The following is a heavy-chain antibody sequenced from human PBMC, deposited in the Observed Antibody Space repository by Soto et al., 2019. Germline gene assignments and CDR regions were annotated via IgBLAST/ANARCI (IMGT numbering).Heavy chain of an antibody. V-gene: IGHV1-69*01. J-gene: IGHJ4*02. CDR3: ARGGFLEWLPPFDY. D-gene: IGHD3-3*01. CDR2: IFPIFGTA. Sequence: QVQLVQSGAEVKKPGSSVKVSCKASGGTFSSYAISWVRQAPGQGLEWMGGIFPIFGTANYAQTFQGRVTITADESTSTAYMELSSLRSEDTAVYYCARGGFLEWLPPFDYWGQGTLVTVS. CDR1: GGTFSSYA.